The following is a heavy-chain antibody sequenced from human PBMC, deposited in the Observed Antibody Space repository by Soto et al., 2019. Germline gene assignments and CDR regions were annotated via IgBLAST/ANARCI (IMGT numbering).Heavy chain of an antibody. V-gene: IGHV3-23*04. CDR3: ATRPRALLTFDY. Sequence: EVQLVDSGGGLVQPGGSLRLSCAASGFIFSNYVMSWVRQAPGNGLEWVSSISDSGGTSYYADSVKGRFTISRDNSKNTLYLQMNSLRAEDTAIYCCATRPRALLTFDYWGQGTLVTVSS. CDR2: ISDSGGTS. CDR1: GFIFSNYV. D-gene: IGHD1-26*01. J-gene: IGHJ4*02.